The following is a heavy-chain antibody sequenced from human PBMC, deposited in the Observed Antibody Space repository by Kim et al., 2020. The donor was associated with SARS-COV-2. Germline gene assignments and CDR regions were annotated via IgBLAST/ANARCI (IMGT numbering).Heavy chain of an antibody. CDR1: GFTFSSYG. Sequence: GGSLRLSCAASGFTFSSYGMHWVRQAPGKGLEWVAVIWYDGSNKYYADSVKGRFTISRDNSKNTLYLQMNSLRAEDTAVYYCAREGTMIVVVTSTYYYYGMDGWGQGTTVTVSS. CDR3: AREGTMIVVVTSTYYYYGMDG. J-gene: IGHJ6*02. CDR2: IWYDGSNK. D-gene: IGHD3-22*01. V-gene: IGHV3-33*01.